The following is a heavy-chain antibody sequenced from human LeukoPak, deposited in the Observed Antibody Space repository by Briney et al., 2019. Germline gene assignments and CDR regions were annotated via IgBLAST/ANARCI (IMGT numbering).Heavy chain of an antibody. CDR2: IYYSGST. CDR3: ARNLVGAIDY. CDR1: GGSISSYY. J-gene: IGHJ4*02. D-gene: IGHD1-26*01. Sequence: PSETLSLTCTVSGGSISSYYWSWIRQPPGKGLERIGYIYYSGSTNYNPSLKSRVTISVDTSKNQFSLKLSSVTAADTAVYYCARNLVGAIDYWGQGTLVTVSS. V-gene: IGHV4-59*01.